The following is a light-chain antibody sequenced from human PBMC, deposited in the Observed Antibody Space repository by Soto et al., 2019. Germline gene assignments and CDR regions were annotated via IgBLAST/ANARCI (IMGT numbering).Light chain of an antibody. J-gene: IGLJ3*02. V-gene: IGLV2-14*01. CDR2: EVT. CDR1: TSDIGAYNY. Sequence: QSVLTQPASVSGSPGQSITISCTGTTSDIGAYNYVSWYQQHPGKAPKLMIYEVTNRPSGASDRFSGSKSDNTASLTISGLRAEDEADYYCTSYTTKSTWVFXGGTKVTVL. CDR3: TSYTTKSTWV.